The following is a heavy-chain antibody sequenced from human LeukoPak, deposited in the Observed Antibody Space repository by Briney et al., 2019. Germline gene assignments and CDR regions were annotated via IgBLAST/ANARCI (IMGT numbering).Heavy chain of an antibody. CDR2: ISGSGGST. CDR3: AKVPSVAAATLIHFDY. J-gene: IGHJ4*02. Sequence: GGSLRLSCAASGFTFSSYAMSWVRQAPGKGLEWVSAISGSGGSTYYADSVKGRFTISRDNSKNTLYLQMNSLRAEDTAVYYCAKVPSVAAATLIHFDYWGQGTLVTVSS. CDR1: GFTFSSYA. V-gene: IGHV3-23*01. D-gene: IGHD2-15*01.